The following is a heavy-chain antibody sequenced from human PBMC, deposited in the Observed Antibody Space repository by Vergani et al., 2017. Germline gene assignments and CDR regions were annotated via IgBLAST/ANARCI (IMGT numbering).Heavy chain of an antibody. CDR3: ASGGHGSENGGALQL. D-gene: IGHD3-10*01. CDR1: GYIFSNFW. CDR2: IYPGDSEA. J-gene: IGHJ3*01. Sequence: EKQLVQSGSETKKPGESLKISCQAFGYIFSNFWIGWVRQRPGRGLEWMGIIYPGDSEAKANPTFRGQVIFSVATSVNTAYLQWRSLQASDTATYFCASGGHGSENGGALQLWGQGTNITVSS. V-gene: IGHV5-51*01.